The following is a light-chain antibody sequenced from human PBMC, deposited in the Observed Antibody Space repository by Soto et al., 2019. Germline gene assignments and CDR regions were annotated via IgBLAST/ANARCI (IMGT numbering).Light chain of an antibody. CDR3: QQRSNWPAVT. J-gene: IGKJ3*01. Sequence: EIVLTQSPATLSLSPVERATLSCRASQSVSSYLAWYQQKPGQAPRLLIYDASSRATGIPARFSGSGSGTDFTLTISSLEPEDFAVYYCQQRSNWPAVTVGPGTKVDIK. V-gene: IGKV3-11*01. CDR2: DAS. CDR1: QSVSSY.